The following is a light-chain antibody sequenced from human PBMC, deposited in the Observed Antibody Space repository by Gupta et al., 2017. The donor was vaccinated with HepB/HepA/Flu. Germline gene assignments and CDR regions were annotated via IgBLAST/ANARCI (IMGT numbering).Light chain of an antibody. V-gene: IGLV3-21*04. CDR2: YNS. CDR3: QWWNRDSDHVL. J-gene: IGLJ2*01. CDR1: DIGSEG. Sequence: SFVLPQPPSVSVAPGKTASITRGGDDIGSEGVHWYQQRTGQAPVLVISYNSDRPSGIPERFSGSKSGNTATLTITGVEAGDEADYYCQWWNRDSDHVLFGGGTKLTVL.